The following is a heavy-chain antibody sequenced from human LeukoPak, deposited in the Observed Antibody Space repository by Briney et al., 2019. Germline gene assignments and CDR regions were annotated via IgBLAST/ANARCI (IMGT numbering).Heavy chain of an antibody. CDR2: ISSSSSYI. CDR3: AELGITMIGGV. CDR1: GFAFSSYE. V-gene: IGHV3-21*01. D-gene: IGHD3-10*02. Sequence: GGSLRLSCAASGFAFSSYEMNWVRQAPGKGLEWVSSISSSSSYIYYADSVKGRFTISRDNAKNSLYLQMNSLRAEDTAVYYCAELGITMIGGVWGKGTTVTISS. J-gene: IGHJ6*04.